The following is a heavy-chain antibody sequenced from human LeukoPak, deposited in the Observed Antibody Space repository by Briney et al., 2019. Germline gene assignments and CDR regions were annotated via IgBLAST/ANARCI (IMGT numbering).Heavy chain of an antibody. V-gene: IGHV3-48*03. J-gene: IGHJ6*04. CDR2: ISTGGSSK. D-gene: IGHD3-10*02. CDR1: GFTFKTYD. Sequence: PGGSLRLSCAASGFTFKTYDMSWVRQAPGKGLEWISYISTGGSSKYYADSVKGRFTISRDNAKYSLYLQMNSLRAEDTAVYYCAELGITMIGGVWGKGTTVTISS. CDR3: AELGITMIGGV.